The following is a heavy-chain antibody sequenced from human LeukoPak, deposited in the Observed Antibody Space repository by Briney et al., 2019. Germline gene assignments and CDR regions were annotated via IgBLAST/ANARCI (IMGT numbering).Heavy chain of an antibody. CDR2: VIPIFSTA. CDR1: GGTFISYD. Sequence: ASVKVSCKASGGTFISYDISWVLQAPGQGLEWMGGVIPIFSTANYVQKFQGRVTITADESTSTVYMELSSLRSEDTAVYYCARDKGGGSWDNFDYWGQGTLVTVSS. D-gene: IGHD2-15*01. CDR3: ARDKGGGSWDNFDY. V-gene: IGHV1-69*01. J-gene: IGHJ4*02.